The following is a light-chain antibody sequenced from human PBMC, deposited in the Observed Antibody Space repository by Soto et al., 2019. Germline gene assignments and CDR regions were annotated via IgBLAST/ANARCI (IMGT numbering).Light chain of an antibody. J-gene: IGLJ1*01. CDR1: SSDIGSYNR. CDR3: CSYTTSATYV. V-gene: IGLV2-14*03. CDR2: DVS. Sequence: QSALTQPASVSGSLGQSITISCTGTSSDIGSYNRVSWYQQHPGKAPELMIYDVSNRPSGVSNRFSGSKSGNTASLTISGLQAEDETDYYCCSYTTSATYVFGTGTKLTVL.